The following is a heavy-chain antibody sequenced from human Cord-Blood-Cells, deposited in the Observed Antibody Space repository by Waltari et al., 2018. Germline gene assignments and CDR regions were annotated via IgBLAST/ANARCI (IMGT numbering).Heavy chain of an antibody. V-gene: IGHV3-30*04. Sequence: QVQLVESGGGVVQPGRSLRLSCAASGFTFSSYAMHWVHQAPGKGLEWVAVISYDGSNKYYADSVKGRFTISRDNSKNTLYLQMNSLRAEDTAVYYCARDTRYGGNSGAFDIWGQGTMVTVSS. CDR3: ARDTRYGGNSGAFDI. CDR2: ISYDGSNK. D-gene: IGHD4-17*01. J-gene: IGHJ3*02. CDR1: GFTFSSYA.